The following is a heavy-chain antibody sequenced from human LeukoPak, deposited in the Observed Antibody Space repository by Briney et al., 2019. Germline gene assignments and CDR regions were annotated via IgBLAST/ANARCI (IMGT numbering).Heavy chain of an antibody. V-gene: IGHV4-59*01. CDR1: GGSISNNY. Sequence: SETLSLTCTVSGGSISNNYWSWIRQPPEKGLEWVGYIYYTGSTNYNPSLKSRVTISLDTSKNQFSLKLSSVTAADTAVYYCARRRVTGTNTYFYYYMDVWGKGTTATVSS. CDR2: IYYTGST. CDR3: ARRRVTGTNTYFYYYMDV. D-gene: IGHD1-1*01. J-gene: IGHJ6*03.